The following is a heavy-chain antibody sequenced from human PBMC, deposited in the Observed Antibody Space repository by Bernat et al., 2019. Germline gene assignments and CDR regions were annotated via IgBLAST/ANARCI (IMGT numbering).Heavy chain of an antibody. Sequence: EVHLVESGGGLVQAGGSLRLSCSASGFSFSTYPMHWVRQAPGKGLEYVSAIVGSGGSTYYADSVKGRFTISRDNSKNTVYLQMSSLRIEDTAVYYCCWGPGYYYDYWGQGTLVTVSS. CDR1: GFSFSTYP. D-gene: IGHD3-22*01. CDR3: CWGPGYYYDY. J-gene: IGHJ4*02. V-gene: IGHV3-64D*06. CDR2: IVGSGGST.